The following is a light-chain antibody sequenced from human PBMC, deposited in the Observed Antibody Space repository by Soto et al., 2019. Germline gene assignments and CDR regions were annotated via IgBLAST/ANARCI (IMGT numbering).Light chain of an antibody. CDR2: AAS. V-gene: IGKV1-39*01. CDR3: QQLNTYPFS. CDR1: QNIFTY. J-gene: IGKJ4*01. Sequence: DIQITHSPSSLSASVIYRATISCRASQNIFTYLNWYQQKPGKAPNLLIFAASNLQSGVPSRFSGSGSGTDFTLTISSLQREDFATYHCQQLNTYPFSFGGGTKVDTK.